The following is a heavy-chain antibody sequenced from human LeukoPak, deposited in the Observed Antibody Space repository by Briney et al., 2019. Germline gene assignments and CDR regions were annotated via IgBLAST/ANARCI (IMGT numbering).Heavy chain of an antibody. J-gene: IGHJ6*02. Sequence: GGSLRLSCAASGFTVSSKDMSWVRQAPGKGLEWVSVIYSGGSTYYADSVKGRFTISRDNSKNTLYLQMNSLRAEDTAVYYCARDVDYYDILTGYCQHFGMDVWGQGTTVTVSS. V-gene: IGHV3-53*01. CDR1: GFTVSSKD. D-gene: IGHD3-9*01. CDR2: IYSGGST. CDR3: ARDVDYYDILTGYCQHFGMDV.